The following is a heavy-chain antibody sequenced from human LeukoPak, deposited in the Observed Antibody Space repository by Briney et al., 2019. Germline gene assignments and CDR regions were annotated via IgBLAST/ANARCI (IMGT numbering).Heavy chain of an antibody. CDR1: GFTFSSYW. CDR3: ARDGCMVRGVMMYDAFDI. J-gene: IGHJ3*02. D-gene: IGHD3-10*01. V-gene: IGHV3-7*01. Sequence: PGGSLRLSCAASGFTFSSYWMSWVRQAPGQGLEWVANLEQAGSEKYYVDSVNGRFTISRDNAKNSLYLQMNSLRAEDTAVYYCARDGCMVRGVMMYDAFDIWGQGTMVTVSS. CDR2: LEQAGSEK.